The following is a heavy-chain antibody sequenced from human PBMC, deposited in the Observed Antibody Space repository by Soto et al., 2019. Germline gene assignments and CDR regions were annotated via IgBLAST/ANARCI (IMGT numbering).Heavy chain of an antibody. Sequence: GGSLRLSCVASGFTFSSYALNWVRQAPGKGLEWVSGISGSGGITHYADSVKGRFTISRDSSKNTLYLQMNSLRAEDTAVYYCAKERYYGSGSYFMHFDYWGQGALVTVSS. CDR1: GFTFSSYA. D-gene: IGHD3-10*01. CDR3: AKERYYGSGSYFMHFDY. J-gene: IGHJ4*02. CDR2: ISGSGGIT. V-gene: IGHV3-23*01.